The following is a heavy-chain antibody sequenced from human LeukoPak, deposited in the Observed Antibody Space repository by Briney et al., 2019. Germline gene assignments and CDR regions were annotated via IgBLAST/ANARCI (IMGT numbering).Heavy chain of an antibody. V-gene: IGHV3-74*01. CDR1: GFTFSSFW. CDR3: ARIGTSLAAY. Sequence: GGSLRLSCVASGFTFSSFWMQWVRQAPGKGLVCVSRINTDGSNTNYADSVRGRFTISRDSAKNTLYLQMNSLRAEDTAVYYCARIGTSLAAYWGQGALVTVSS. CDR2: INTDGSNT. J-gene: IGHJ4*02. D-gene: IGHD1-1*01.